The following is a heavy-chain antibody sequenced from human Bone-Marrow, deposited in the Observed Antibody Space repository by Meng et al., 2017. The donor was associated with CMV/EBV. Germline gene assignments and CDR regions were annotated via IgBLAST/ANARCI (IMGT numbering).Heavy chain of an antibody. CDR1: GGTFSSYT. Sequence: ASVKVSCKASGGTFSSYTISWVRQAPGQGLEWMGIINPSGGSTSYAQKFQGRVTMTRDTSTSTVYMELSSLRSEDTAVYYCARVGLEAMVPNWFDPWGQGTLVTVSS. D-gene: IGHD5-18*01. CDR2: INPSGGST. V-gene: IGHV1-46*01. J-gene: IGHJ5*02. CDR3: ARVGLEAMVPNWFDP.